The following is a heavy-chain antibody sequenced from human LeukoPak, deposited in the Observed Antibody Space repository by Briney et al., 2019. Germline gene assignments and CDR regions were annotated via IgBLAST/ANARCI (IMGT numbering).Heavy chain of an antibody. CDR1: GGTFSSYA. D-gene: IGHD6-19*01. CDR3: AREAPVAAGSDAFDI. V-gene: IGHV1-18*01. J-gene: IGHJ3*02. Sequence: ASVKVSCKASGGTFSSYAISWVRQAPGQGLEWMGWISPYNGNTKYAQKLQGRVTMTTDTSTNTAYMELRSLRSDDTAVYYCAREAPVAAGSDAFDIWGQGTMVTVSS. CDR2: ISPYNGNT.